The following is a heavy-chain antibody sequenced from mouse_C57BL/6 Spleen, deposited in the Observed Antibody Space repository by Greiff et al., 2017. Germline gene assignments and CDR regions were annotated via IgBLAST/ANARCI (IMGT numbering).Heavy chain of an antibody. CDR3: ARRYYGSTSTFDY. V-gene: IGHV5-17*01. D-gene: IGHD1-1*01. J-gene: IGHJ2*01. Sequence: EWVAYISSGSSTIYYADTVKGRFTISRDNAKNTLFLQMTSLRSEDTAMYYCARRYYGSTSTFDYWGQGTTLTVSS. CDR2: ISSGSSTI.